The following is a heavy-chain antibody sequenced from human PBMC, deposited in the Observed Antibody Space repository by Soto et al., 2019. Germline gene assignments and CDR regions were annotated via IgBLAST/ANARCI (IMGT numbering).Heavy chain of an antibody. J-gene: IGHJ4*02. D-gene: IGHD3-10*01. CDR2: IYSRGTT. Sequence: QLQLHESGPRVMKPSETLSRSCAVSGFSISSSFSYWGWIRQSPGKGLEWIGTIYSRGTTYYNPYLNGRDTRSHAPAKSQDPRSLPSVPLADTAVSHRVRHLGAEFFGLIGPDYWGRGTLGTVSA. CDR3: VRHLGAEFFGLIGPDY. V-gene: IGHV4-39*01. CDR1: GFSISSSFSY.